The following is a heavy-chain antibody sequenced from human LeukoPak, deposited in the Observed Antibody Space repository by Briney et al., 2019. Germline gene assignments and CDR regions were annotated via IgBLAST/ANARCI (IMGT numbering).Heavy chain of an antibody. D-gene: IGHD2-15*01. CDR1: GFTFSSYG. J-gene: IGHJ4*02. Sequence: GRSLRLSCAASGFTFSSYGMHWVRQAPGKGLEWVAVIWYDGSNKYYADSVKGRFTISRDNSKSTLCLQMNSLRAEDTAVYYCAKQLGYCSDGSCYLPYWGQGTLVTVSS. CDR3: AKQLGYCSDGSCYLPY. V-gene: IGHV3-33*06. CDR2: IWYDGSNK.